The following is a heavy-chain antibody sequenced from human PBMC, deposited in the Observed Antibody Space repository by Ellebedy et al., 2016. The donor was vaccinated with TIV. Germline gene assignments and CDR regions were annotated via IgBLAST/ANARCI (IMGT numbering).Heavy chain of an antibody. V-gene: IGHV4-30-4*01. CDR1: GGSISSADYY. D-gene: IGHD2-21*01. J-gene: IGHJ4*02. CDR2: IYYSGST. Sequence: SETLSLTXTVSGGSISSADYYWTWIRQSRGKGLEWIGYIYYSGSTYYNPSLKSRVMISEDTAKNQFSLELSSVTAADTAVYYCARGKRGISYYFFESWGQGTLVTVSS. CDR3: ARGKRGISYYFFES.